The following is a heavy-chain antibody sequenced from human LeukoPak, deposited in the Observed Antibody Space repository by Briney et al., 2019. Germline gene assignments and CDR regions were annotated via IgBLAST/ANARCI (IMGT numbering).Heavy chain of an antibody. CDR2: IFYSGYT. J-gene: IGHJ5*02. Sequence: SETLSLTCAVTEGSINSRTYSWSWIRQRPGRGLEWIGDIFYSGYTSYNPSLKSRLAMSVDRSKNQFSLSLSSVTAADTAVFFCARKANYGTTYWFDPWGQGTLVIVSS. CDR3: ARKANYGTTYWFDP. CDR1: EGSINSRTYS. V-gene: IGHV4-30-4*07. D-gene: IGHD1-7*01.